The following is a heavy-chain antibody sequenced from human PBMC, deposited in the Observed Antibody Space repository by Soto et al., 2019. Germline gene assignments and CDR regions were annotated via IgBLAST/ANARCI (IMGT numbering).Heavy chain of an antibody. D-gene: IGHD3-10*01. CDR2: ISYDGSNK. V-gene: IGHV3-30-3*01. CDR3: ARDSYRFGELFSF. J-gene: IGHJ4*02. Sequence: GGSLRLSCAASGFTFSSYAMHWVRQAPGKGLEWVAVISYDGSNKYYADSVKGRFTISRDNSKNTLYLQMNSLRAEDTAVYYCARDSYRFGELFSFWGQGTLVTVSS. CDR1: GFTFSSYA.